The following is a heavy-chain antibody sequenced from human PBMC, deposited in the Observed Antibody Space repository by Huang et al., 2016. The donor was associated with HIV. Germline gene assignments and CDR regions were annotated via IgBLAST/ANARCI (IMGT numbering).Heavy chain of an antibody. D-gene: IGHD3-22*01. V-gene: IGHV1-3*01. J-gene: IGHJ3*02. Sequence: SVKVSCKASGYTFTSYAMHWVRQAPGQRLEWMGWINAGNGNTKYSQKFQGRVTITRDTSAGTAYMELSRLRSEDTAVYYCARGKVRYDRSGYYHTGAFDIWGQETMVTVSS. CDR2: INAGNGNT. CDR1: GYTFTSYA. CDR3: ARGKVRYDRSGYYHTGAFDI.